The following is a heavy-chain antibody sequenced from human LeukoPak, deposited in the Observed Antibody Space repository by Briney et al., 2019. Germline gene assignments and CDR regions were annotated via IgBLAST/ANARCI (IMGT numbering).Heavy chain of an antibody. CDR1: GYSFTAYW. CDR2: IYPGDSAT. J-gene: IGHJ4*02. CDR3: ARPAAGLGGFDY. Sequence: GESLKISCRGSGYSFTAYWIAWVRQMPGKGLEWMATIYPGDSATTYSPSFQGQVTISADKSITTAYLQWSSLKASDTAMYYCARPAAGLGGFDYWGQETLVTVSS. D-gene: IGHD3-16*01. V-gene: IGHV5-51*01.